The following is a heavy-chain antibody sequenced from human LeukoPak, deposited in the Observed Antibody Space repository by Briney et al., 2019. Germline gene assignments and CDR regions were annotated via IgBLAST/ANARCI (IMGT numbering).Heavy chain of an antibody. CDR3: ARGNGYNSAPLGY. Sequence: SDTLSLTCAVYGGSFSGYYWRWIRQPPGKGLEWIGEINHSGSTNYNPSLKRRVTISVDTSRNQCSLKLSSGTAADTAVYYCARGNGYNSAPLGYWGQGTLVTVSS. CDR2: INHSGST. V-gene: IGHV4-34*01. D-gene: IGHD5-24*01. J-gene: IGHJ4*02. CDR1: GGSFSGYY.